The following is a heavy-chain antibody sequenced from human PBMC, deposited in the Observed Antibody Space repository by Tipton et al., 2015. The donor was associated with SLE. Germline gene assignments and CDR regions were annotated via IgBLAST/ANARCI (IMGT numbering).Heavy chain of an antibody. V-gene: IGHV4-59*11. CDR3: ARALGGDDFWSSTRGLGYYGLDV. CDR1: GGSISSHY. D-gene: IGHD3-3*01. J-gene: IGHJ6*02. CDR2: IYYSGST. Sequence: TLSLTCTVSGGSISSHYWSWIRQPPGKGLEWIGNIYYSGSTNYNHSLKSRVTISVDTSKNQFSLKLSSVTAADTAVYYCARALGGDDFWSSTRGLGYYGLDVWGQGP.